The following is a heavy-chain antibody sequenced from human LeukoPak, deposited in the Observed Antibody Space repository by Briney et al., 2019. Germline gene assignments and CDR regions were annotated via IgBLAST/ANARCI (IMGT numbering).Heavy chain of an antibody. D-gene: IGHD3-10*01. V-gene: IGHV3-30*02. CDR3: ARETGAAYYGSGSYYGYAFDI. Sequence: GGSLRLSCAASGFTFSSYGMHWVRQAPGKGLEWVAFIRYDGSNKYYADSVKGRFTISRDNSKNTLYLQMDSLRAEDTAVYYCARETGAAYYGSGSYYGYAFDIWGQGTMVTVSS. J-gene: IGHJ3*02. CDR2: IRYDGSNK. CDR1: GFTFSSYG.